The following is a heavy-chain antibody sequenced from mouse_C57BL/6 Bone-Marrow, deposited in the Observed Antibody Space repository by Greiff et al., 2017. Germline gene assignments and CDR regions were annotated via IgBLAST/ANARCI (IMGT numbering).Heavy chain of an antibody. CDR3: ARWYAMDY. V-gene: IGHV1-64*01. CDR1: GYTFTSYW. CDR2: IHPNSGST. Sequence: QVHVKQSGAELVKPGASVKLSCKASGYTFTSYWMHWVKQRPGQGLEWIGMIHPNSGSTNYNEKFKSKATLTVDKSSSTAYMQLSSLTSEDSAVYYCARWYAMDYWGQGTSVTVSS. J-gene: IGHJ4*01.